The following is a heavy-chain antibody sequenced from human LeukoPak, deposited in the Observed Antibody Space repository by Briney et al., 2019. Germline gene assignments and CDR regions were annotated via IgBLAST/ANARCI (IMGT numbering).Heavy chain of an antibody. Sequence: ASVKVSCKASGYTFTSYGISWVRQAPGQGLEWMGWISAYNGNTNYAQKLRGRVTMTTDTSTSTAYMELRSLRSEDTAVYYCARGGTSSYYYYYGMDVWGQGTTVTVSS. CDR3: ARGGTSSYYYYYGMDV. D-gene: IGHD2-2*01. CDR1: GYTFTSYG. V-gene: IGHV1-18*01. CDR2: ISAYNGNT. J-gene: IGHJ6*02.